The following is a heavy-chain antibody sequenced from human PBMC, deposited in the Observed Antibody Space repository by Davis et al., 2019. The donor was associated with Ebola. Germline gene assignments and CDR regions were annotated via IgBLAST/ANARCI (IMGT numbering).Heavy chain of an antibody. V-gene: IGHV3-30*18. CDR2: ISFDGSDT. Sequence: GESLKISCTVSGFTFSTYWMHWVRQAPGKGLEWVAVISFDGSDTYYADSVKGRFTISRDNSKTTVDLQMNSLRPEDTALYYCAKDARGGYYYADFWGQGTLVTVSS. CDR1: GFTFSTYW. J-gene: IGHJ4*02. D-gene: IGHD3-22*01. CDR3: AKDARGGYYYADF.